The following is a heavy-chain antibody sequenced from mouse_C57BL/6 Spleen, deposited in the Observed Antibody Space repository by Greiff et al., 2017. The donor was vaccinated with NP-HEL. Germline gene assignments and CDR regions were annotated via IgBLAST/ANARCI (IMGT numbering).Heavy chain of an antibody. CDR1: GYTFTSYW. CDR3: ARSGAGTADFDY. J-gene: IGHJ2*01. D-gene: IGHD4-1*01. CDR2: IHPNSGST. V-gene: IGHV1-64*01. Sequence: VQLQQPGAELVKPGASVKLSCKASGYTFTSYWMHWVKQRPGQGLEWIGMIHPNSGSTNYNEKFKSKATLTVDKSSSTAYMQLSSLTSEDSAVYYCARSGAGTADFDYWGQGTTLTVSS.